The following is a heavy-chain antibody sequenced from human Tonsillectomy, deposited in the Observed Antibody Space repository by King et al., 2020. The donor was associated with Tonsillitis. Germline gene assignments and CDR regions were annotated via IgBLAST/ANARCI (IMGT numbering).Heavy chain of an antibody. Sequence: QLVQSGAEVKKPGASVKVSCKASGYTFTSYDINWVRQASGQGLEWMGWMNPNSGNTGYAQKFQGRVTMTRNTSLSTAYMELSSLRSEDTAVYYCARRQPAARVMDVWGQGTTVTVSS. J-gene: IGHJ6*02. CDR3: ARRQPAARVMDV. V-gene: IGHV1-8*01. CDR2: MNPNSGNT. D-gene: IGHD2-2*01. CDR1: GYTFTSYD.